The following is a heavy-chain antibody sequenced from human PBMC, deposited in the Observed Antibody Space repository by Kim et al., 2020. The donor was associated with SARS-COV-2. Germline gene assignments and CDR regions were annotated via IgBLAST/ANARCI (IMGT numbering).Heavy chain of an antibody. CDR1: GGSISSYY. V-gene: IGHV4-59*01. J-gene: IGHJ3*02. Sequence: SETLSLTCTVSGGSISSYYWSWIRQPPGKGLEWIGYIYYSGSTNYNPSLKSRVTISVDTSKNQFSLKLSSVTAADTAVYYCARGAAWLLFDAFDIWGQGTMVTVSS. D-gene: IGHD5-12*01. CDR2: IYYSGST. CDR3: ARGAAWLLFDAFDI.